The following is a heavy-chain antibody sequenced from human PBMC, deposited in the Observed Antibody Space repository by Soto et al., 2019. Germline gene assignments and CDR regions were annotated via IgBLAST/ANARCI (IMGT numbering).Heavy chain of an antibody. V-gene: IGHV5-51*01. CDR3: ARLSRDYGSGSYYSYGMDV. Sequence: PGESLKISCHGGGYKFSTYWIAWVRQMAGKGLEWMGIIYPVDSDTTYSPSFQGQVTISADKSNSTAYLQWSSLKASDSATYYCARLSRDYGSGSYYSYGMDVWGQGTTVTVSS. J-gene: IGHJ6*02. CDR2: IYPVDSDT. CDR1: GYKFSTYW. D-gene: IGHD3-10*01.